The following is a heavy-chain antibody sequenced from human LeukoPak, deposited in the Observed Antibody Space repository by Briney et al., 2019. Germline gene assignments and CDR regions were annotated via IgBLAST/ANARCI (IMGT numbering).Heavy chain of an antibody. J-gene: IGHJ1*01. CDR3: ARLTDYLVDSVIGY. CDR1: GGTFSRYA. CDR2: IIPMIGIT. Sequence: SVKVSCKASGGTFSRYALSWVRQAPGQGLEWMGRIIPMIGITNYAQSFQGRVTLTADKTTSTAYMELTSLRAEDTAVYYCARLTDYLVDSVIGYWSQGTLITVSS. V-gene: IGHV1-69*04. D-gene: IGHD1-14*01.